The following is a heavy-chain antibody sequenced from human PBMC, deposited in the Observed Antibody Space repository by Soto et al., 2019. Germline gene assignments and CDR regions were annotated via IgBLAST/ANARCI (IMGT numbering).Heavy chain of an antibody. V-gene: IGHV4-59*01. CDR3: ARARPVVVVAATRGGAFDI. CDR1: GGSISSYY. Sequence: SETLSLTCTVAGGSISSYYWSWIRQPPGKGLEWIGYIYYSGSTNYNPSLKSRVTISVDTSKNQFSLKLSSVTAADTAVYYCARARPVVVVAATRGGAFDIWGQGTMVTVSS. CDR2: IYYSGST. J-gene: IGHJ3*02. D-gene: IGHD2-15*01.